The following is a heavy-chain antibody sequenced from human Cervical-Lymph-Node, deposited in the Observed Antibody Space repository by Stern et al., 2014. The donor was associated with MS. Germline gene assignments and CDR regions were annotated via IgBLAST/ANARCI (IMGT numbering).Heavy chain of an antibody. J-gene: IGHJ4*02. D-gene: IGHD4-17*01. CDR1: GFTFSGHW. V-gene: IGHV3-7*03. CDR3: ARGPAYGDRTDFFDQ. Sequence: EVQLVESGGGLVQPGGSLRLSCATSGFTFSGHWMSWIRQAPGKRPEWVANIKQGGKEKYYVDSVKGRFTISRDDAKNSVHLQMNSLRAEDTAIYYCARGPAYGDRTDFFDQWGQGTLVTVAS. CDR2: IKQGGKEK.